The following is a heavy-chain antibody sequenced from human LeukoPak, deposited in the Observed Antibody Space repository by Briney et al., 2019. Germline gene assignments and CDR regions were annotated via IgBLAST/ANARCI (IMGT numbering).Heavy chain of an antibody. D-gene: IGHD1-26*01. J-gene: IGHJ4*02. CDR3: ASIGNSGNTRGTLTL. CDR1: GYTFTGYY. CDR2: INPNSGGT. V-gene: IGHV1-2*02. Sequence: ASVKVSCKASGYTFTGYYMHWVRQAPGQGLEWMGGINPNSGGTNYAQKFQGRVTMTRDTSISTAYMELSRLRSDDTAVYYCASIGNSGNTRGTLTLWGQGTLVTVSS.